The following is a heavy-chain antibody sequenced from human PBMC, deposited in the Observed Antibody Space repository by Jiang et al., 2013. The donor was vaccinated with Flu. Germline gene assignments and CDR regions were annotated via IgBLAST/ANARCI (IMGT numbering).Heavy chain of an antibody. Sequence: EVKKPGSSVKVSCEASGGTFSTYAINWVRQAPGHGLEWVGGIVPSIARLRSAEKFQGRVTMTADRSTSTAYMELSSLRSDDTAVYYCARERQLELLGDAFDIWGRGTMVTVSS. CDR1: GGTFSTYA. D-gene: IGHD1-26*01. CDR2: IVPSIARL. V-gene: IGHV1-69*01. CDR3: ARERQLELLGDAFDI. J-gene: IGHJ3*02.